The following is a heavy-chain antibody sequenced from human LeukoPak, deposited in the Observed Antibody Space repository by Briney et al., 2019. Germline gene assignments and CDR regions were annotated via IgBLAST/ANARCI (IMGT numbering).Heavy chain of an antibody. Sequence: SETLSLTCTVSGGSITNNYWAWIRQPPGRGLEWIGYTHDSGNSNYNPSLRSRVTISIDTSKNQFSLKLTSVTAADTAVYYCARDRSAAPADYWGQGTLVTVSS. CDR3: ARDRSAAPADY. V-gene: IGHV4-59*13. CDR2: THDSGNS. CDR1: GGSITNNY. J-gene: IGHJ4*02. D-gene: IGHD6-13*01.